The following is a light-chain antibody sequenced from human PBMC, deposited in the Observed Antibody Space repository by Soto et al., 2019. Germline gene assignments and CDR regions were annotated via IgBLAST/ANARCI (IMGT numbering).Light chain of an antibody. CDR3: QMYNSVSLLT. Sequence: DIQMTQSPSSLSASVGDRVTITCRASQGISNYLAWYQQKPGKVPKLLIYGASTLQSGVPSRFSGSGSGTDFTLTISSLQPEDVATYYCQMYNSVSLLTFGGGTKVEIK. V-gene: IGKV1-27*01. J-gene: IGKJ4*01. CDR1: QGISNY. CDR2: GAS.